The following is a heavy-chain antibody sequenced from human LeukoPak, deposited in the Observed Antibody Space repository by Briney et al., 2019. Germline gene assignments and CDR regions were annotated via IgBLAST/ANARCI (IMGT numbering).Heavy chain of an antibody. CDR2: VTGGGET. CDR1: GFIFSTYA. V-gene: IGHV3-23*01. J-gene: IGHJ4*02. D-gene: IGHD3-10*01. Sequence: PGGSLRLSCAASGFIFSTYAMSWVRQAPGKEMEWVSTVTGGGETYYADPVKGRFTVSRDNSKNTVYTEMKSLRVEDTAVYYCVKRSGTLRTIDYWGQGTLVTVSS. CDR3: VKRSGTLRTIDY.